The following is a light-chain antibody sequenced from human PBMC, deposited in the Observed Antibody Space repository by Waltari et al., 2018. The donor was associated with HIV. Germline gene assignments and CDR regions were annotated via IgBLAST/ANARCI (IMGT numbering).Light chain of an antibody. J-gene: IGLJ2*01. V-gene: IGLV2-14*03. CDR2: DVS. CDR3: NSYTTSSTLHVV. Sequence: QSALTQPASVSGSPGQSITISCTGTSRDVGGYKYVPWYQHHPGKSPKLMIYDVSNRPSGVSNCFSGSKSGNTASLTISGLQAEDEADYYCNSYTTSSTLHVVFGGGTKLTVL. CDR1: SRDVGGYKY.